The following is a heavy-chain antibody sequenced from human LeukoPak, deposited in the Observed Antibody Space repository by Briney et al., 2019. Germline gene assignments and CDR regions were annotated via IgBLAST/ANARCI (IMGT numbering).Heavy chain of an antibody. D-gene: IGHD3-16*02. CDR2: IDWDDDK. CDR3: ARIRLRLGELSLED. J-gene: IGHJ4*02. V-gene: IGHV2-70*01. Sequence: SGPTLVNPTQTLTLTSTFSGFSLSTSGMCVSWIRQPPGEALEWLALIDWDDDKYYSTSLKTRLTISKDTSKNQVVLTMTNMDPVDTATYYCARIRLRLGELSLEDWGQGTLVTVSS. CDR1: GFSLSTSGMC.